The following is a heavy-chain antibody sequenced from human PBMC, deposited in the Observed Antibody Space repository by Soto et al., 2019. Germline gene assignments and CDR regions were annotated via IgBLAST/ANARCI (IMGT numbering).Heavy chain of an antibody. CDR1: GYTLTELS. V-gene: IGHV1-24*01. CDR2: FDPEDGET. CDR3: ATVEVSGRYPLGYYGMDV. Sequence: ASVKVSCKVSGYTLTELSMHWVRQAPGKGLEWMGGFDPEDGETIYAQKFQGRVTMTEDTSTDTAYMELSSLRSEDTAVYYCATVEVSGRYPLGYYGMDVWGQGTTVTVSS. J-gene: IGHJ6*02. D-gene: IGHD1-26*01.